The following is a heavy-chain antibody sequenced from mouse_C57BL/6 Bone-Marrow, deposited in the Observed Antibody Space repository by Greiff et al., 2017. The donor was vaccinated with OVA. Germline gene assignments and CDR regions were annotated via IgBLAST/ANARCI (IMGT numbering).Heavy chain of an antibody. D-gene: IGHD2-3*01. Sequence: DVMLVESGGGLVKPGGSLKLSCAASGFTFSSYAMSWVRQTPEKRLEWVATISDGGSYTYYPDNVKGRFTISRDNAKNNLYLQMSHLKSEDTAMYYCARFFDGYYFDYWGQGTTLTVSS. CDR1: GFTFSSYA. CDR2: ISDGGSYT. V-gene: IGHV5-4*03. CDR3: ARFFDGYYFDY. J-gene: IGHJ2*01.